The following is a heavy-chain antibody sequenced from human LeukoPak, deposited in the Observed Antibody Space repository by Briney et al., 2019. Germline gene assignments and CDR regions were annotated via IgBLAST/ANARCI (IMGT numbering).Heavy chain of an antibody. CDR2: IYYSGST. D-gene: IGHD4-17*01. V-gene: IGHV4-30-4*01. CDR3: ARDSRTVDGMDV. J-gene: IGHJ6*02. Sequence: PSETLSLTCTVSGGSISSGDYYWSWLRQPPGKGLEWIGYIYYSGSTYYNPSLKSRVTISVDTSKNQFSLKLSSVTAADTAVYYCARDSRTVDGMDVWGQGTTVTVSS. CDR1: GGSISSGDYY.